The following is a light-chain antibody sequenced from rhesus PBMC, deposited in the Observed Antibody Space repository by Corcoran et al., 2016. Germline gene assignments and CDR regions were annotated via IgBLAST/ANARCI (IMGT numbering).Light chain of an antibody. CDR1: QSVSSS. CDR3: LQHSNWPYS. J-gene: IGKJ2*01. V-gene: IGKV3-24*01. Sequence: EIVMTQSPATLSLSPGERATLSCRASQSVSSSLAWYQQKPGQAPRLLIYGASSRATGIPDRFSGRGSGTDFTLTISRLEPEDVAVSSCLQHSNWPYSFGQGTKVEIK. CDR2: GAS.